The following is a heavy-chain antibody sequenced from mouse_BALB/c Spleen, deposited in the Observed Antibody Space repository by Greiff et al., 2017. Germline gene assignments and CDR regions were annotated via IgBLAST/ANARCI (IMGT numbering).Heavy chain of an antibody. Sequence: VQLQQSGAELMKPGASVKISCKATGYTFSSYWIEWVKQRPGHGLEWIGEILPGSGSTNYNEKFKGKATITADTSSNTAYLQISSLTSEDTAVDYCANSYWYFDVWGAGTTVTVSS. CDR2: ILPGSGST. V-gene: IGHV1-9*01. CDR3: ANSYWYFDV. CDR1: GYTFSSYW. J-gene: IGHJ1*01.